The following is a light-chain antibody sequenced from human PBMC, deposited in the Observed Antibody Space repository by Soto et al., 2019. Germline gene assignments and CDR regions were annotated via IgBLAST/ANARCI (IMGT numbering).Light chain of an antibody. CDR1: QSISDT. CDR3: QQYNNWPWT. V-gene: IGKV3-15*01. Sequence: EIVMTHSPATLSVSPGGRATLSFSASQSISDTLAWYQQKPGQAPRLLIYSASRGATGFPARFSGSGSGTDFTLTISSLQSEDFAVYYCQQYNNWPWTFGQGTKVDIK. J-gene: IGKJ1*01. CDR2: SAS.